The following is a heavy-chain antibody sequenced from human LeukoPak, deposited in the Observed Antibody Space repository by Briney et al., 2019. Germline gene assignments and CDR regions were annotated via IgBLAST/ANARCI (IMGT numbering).Heavy chain of an antibody. V-gene: IGHV1-18*01. CDR2: ISAYNGNT. Sequence: ASVKVSCKASGYTFTSYGISWVRQAPGQGLEWMGWISAYNGNTNYAQKLQGRVTMTTDTSTSTAYMELRSLRSDDTGVYYCARDYESSGYYFMVDYWGQGTLVTVSS. D-gene: IGHD3-22*01. CDR1: GYTFTSYG. J-gene: IGHJ4*02. CDR3: ARDYESSGYYFMVDY.